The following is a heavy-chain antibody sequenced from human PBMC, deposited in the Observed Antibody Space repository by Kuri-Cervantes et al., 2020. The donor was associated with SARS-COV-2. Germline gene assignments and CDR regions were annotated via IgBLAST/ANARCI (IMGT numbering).Heavy chain of an antibody. V-gene: IGHV3-23*01. Sequence: GESLKISCAASGFTFSSYAMSWVRQAPGKGLEWVSAISGSGGSTYYADSVKGRFTISRDNSKNTLYLQMNSLRAEDTAVYYCAKDPGRPNWFDPWGQGTLVTVSS. J-gene: IGHJ5*02. CDR1: GFTFSSYA. CDR3: AKDPGRPNWFDP. CDR2: ISGSGGST.